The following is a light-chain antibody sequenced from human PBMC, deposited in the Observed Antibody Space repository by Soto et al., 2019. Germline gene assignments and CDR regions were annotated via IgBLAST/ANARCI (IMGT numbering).Light chain of an antibody. Sequence: QSALTQPASVSGSPGQSITISCTGTSSDVGGYNYVSWYQQHPGKAPKLLIYDVTNRPSGVSNRFSGSKSGNTASLTFSGLQAEDEADYYCSSYAGSGTYVFGTGTKVTVL. J-gene: IGLJ1*01. V-gene: IGLV2-14*01. CDR1: SSDVGGYNY. CDR3: SSYAGSGTYV. CDR2: DVT.